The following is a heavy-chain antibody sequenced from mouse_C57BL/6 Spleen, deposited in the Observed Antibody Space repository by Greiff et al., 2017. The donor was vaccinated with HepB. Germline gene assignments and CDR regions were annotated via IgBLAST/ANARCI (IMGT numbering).Heavy chain of an antibody. Sequence: EVQVVESGPELVKPGASVKMSCKASGYTFTDYNMHWVKQSHGKSLEWIGYINPNNGGTSYNQKFKGKATLTVNKSSSTAYMELRSLTSEDSAVYYCARFGPYYYGSSYGYFDVWGTGTTVTVSS. V-gene: IGHV1-22*01. CDR1: GYTFTDYN. CDR3: ARFGPYYYGSSYGYFDV. CDR2: INPNNGGT. J-gene: IGHJ1*03. D-gene: IGHD1-1*01.